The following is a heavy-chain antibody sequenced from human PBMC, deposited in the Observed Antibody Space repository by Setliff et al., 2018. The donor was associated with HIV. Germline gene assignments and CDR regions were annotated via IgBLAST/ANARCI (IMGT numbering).Heavy chain of an antibody. CDR3: ARGLDYGSGSYYVDY. Sequence: SETLSLTCAVYGGSLSGYYWSWIRQPPGKGLEWIGEINQSGSTNYNPPLKSRVTISVDTSKNQFSLMLSSVTAADTAVYYCARGLDYGSGSYYVDYWGQGTLVTVSS. V-gene: IGHV4-34*01. J-gene: IGHJ4*02. CDR2: INQSGST. CDR1: GGSLSGYY. D-gene: IGHD3-10*01.